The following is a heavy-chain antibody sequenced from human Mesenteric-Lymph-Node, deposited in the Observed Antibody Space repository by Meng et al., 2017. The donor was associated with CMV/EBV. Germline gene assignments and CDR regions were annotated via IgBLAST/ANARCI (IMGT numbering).Heavy chain of an antibody. J-gene: IGHJ6*02. CDR1: GFTFSSYW. Sequence: SCAASGFTFSSYWMSWVRQAPGKGLEWVANIKQDGSEKYYVDSVKGRFTISRDNAKNSLYLQMNSLRAEDTAVYYCARDVTIQIRGHDYYYGMDVWGQGTTVTVSS. D-gene: IGHD1-26*01. V-gene: IGHV3-7*01. CDR3: ARDVTIQIRGHDYYYGMDV. CDR2: IKQDGSEK.